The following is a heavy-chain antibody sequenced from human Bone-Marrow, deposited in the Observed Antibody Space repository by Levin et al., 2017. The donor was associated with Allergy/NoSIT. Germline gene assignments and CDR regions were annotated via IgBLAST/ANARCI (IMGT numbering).Heavy chain of an antibody. D-gene: IGHD6-13*01. J-gene: IGHJ3*02. CDR3: ARSTIAGIASVGDDAFDI. CDR1: GGSISSHW. CDR2: IYHSGTP. V-gene: IGHV4-4*02. Sequence: SCGVSGGSISSHWWSWVRQPPGKGLEWIGEIYHSGTPNYNPSLKSRVAMSVGKSKTHFSLNLTSVTAADTAVYYCARSTIAGIASVGDDAFDIWGQGTMVTVSS.